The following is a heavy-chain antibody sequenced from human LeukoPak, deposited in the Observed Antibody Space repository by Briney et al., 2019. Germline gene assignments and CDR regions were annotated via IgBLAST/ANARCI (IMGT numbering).Heavy chain of an antibody. CDR2: IYHSGST. CDR3: AKREDYDFWSGYDY. D-gene: IGHD3-3*01. V-gene: IGHV4-4*02. Sequence: PSGTLSLTCAVSGGSISSSNWWSWVRQPPGKGLEWIGEIYHSGSTNYNPSLKSRVTISVDKSKNQFSLKLSSVTAADTAVYYCAKREDYDFWSGYDYWGQGTLVTVSS. J-gene: IGHJ4*02. CDR1: GGSISSSNW.